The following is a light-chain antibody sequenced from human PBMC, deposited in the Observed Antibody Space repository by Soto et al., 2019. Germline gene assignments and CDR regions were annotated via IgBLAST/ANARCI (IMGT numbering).Light chain of an antibody. CDR2: GND. J-gene: IGLJ2*01. Sequence: QSVLTQPPSASAPPGQRVTISCSGSSSNIGSKTVNWYQQLPGTAPKPLIFGNDQRPSGVPDRFSGSKSGTSAFLAISGLQSADEANYYCAAWDDSLYGVVFGGGTKVTVL. CDR3: AAWDDSLYGVV. V-gene: IGLV1-44*01. CDR1: SSNIGSKT.